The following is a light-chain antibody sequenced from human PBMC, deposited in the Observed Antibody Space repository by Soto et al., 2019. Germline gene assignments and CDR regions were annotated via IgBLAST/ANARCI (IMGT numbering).Light chain of an antibody. CDR3: QQYNSYSTFGPAT. CDR2: SAS. V-gene: IGKV1-17*01. CDR1: QGIRTD. J-gene: IGKJ1*01. Sequence: QLTQSPSSLSASVGDRVTITCRASQGIRTDLGWYQQSPGKAPKVLIYSASDLESGVPSRFSGSGFGTEFTLTITSLQPDDFATYYCQQYNSYSTFGPATFGQGTKVDIK.